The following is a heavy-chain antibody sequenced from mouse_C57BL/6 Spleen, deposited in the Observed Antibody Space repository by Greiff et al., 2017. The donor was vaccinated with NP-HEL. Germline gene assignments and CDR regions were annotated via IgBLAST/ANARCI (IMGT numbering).Heavy chain of an antibody. CDR2: IHPNSGSS. J-gene: IGHJ2*01. CDR3: ARNWDY. Sequence: QVQLQQPGAELVKPGASVKLSCTASGYTFTSYWMHWVKQRPGQGLEWIGMIHPNSGSSNYNEKFKSKATLTVDTSSSTAYMQLSSLTSEDSAVYYCARNWDYWGQGTTLTVSS. D-gene: IGHD4-1*01. V-gene: IGHV1-64*01. CDR1: GYTFTSYW.